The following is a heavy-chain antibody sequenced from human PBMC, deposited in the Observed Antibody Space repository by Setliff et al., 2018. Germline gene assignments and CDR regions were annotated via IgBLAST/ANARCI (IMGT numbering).Heavy chain of an antibody. V-gene: IGHV4-59*08. CDR3: ARARWSGGYYSGDKYYMDV. CDR1: GDSISPYY. D-gene: IGHD3-22*01. Sequence: SETLSLTCTVSGDSISPYYWNWIRQSPGKGLEWIGYIYSSGTTDYNPSLKSRVTISLDSSRNQFSLEMTSLSAADTAIYYCARARWSGGYYSGDKYYMDVWGKGTTVTVSS. CDR2: IYSSGTT. J-gene: IGHJ6*03.